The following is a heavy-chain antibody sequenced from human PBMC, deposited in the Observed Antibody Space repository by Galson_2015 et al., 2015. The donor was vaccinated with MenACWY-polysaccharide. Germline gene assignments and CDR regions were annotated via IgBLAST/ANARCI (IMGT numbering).Heavy chain of an antibody. CDR1: GGSVTSDTSY. J-gene: IGHJ5*02. Sequence: LSLTCTVSGGSVTSDTSYWSWLRQPPGKGLEWIGYMSYSGRGNSNPSLRSRVTVLIDTSKNQSSLRLTSVTAADTAMYYCAREPTYSGSFGWFDPWGQGTLVTVSS. V-gene: IGHV4-61*01. D-gene: IGHD1-26*01. CDR3: AREPTYSGSFGWFDP. CDR2: MSYSGRG.